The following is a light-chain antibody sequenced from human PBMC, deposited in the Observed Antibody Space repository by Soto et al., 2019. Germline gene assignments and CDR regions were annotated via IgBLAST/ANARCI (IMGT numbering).Light chain of an antibody. CDR3: QQYGSSPRT. Sequence: EVVMTQSPATLSVCPWEKAKFYCRASQSVSSNLAWYQQKPGQAPRLLIYGASSRATGIPDRFSGSGSGTDFTLIISRLEPEDFAMYYCQQYGSSPRTFGQGTKVAIK. J-gene: IGKJ1*01. CDR1: QSVSSN. V-gene: IGKV3-20*01. CDR2: GAS.